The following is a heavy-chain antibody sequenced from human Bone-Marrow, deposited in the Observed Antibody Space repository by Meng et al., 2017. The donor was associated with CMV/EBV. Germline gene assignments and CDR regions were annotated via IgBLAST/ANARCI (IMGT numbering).Heavy chain of an antibody. Sequence: GESLKISCKGSGYSFTSYWIAWVRQVPGKGLEWMGIIYPGDSATRYSPSFQGQVTISADKSISTAYLQWSSLKASDTAMYYCARPKGLYNWNPADYWGQGTLVTVSS. D-gene: IGHD1-20*01. CDR1: GYSFTSYW. CDR3: ARPKGLYNWNPADY. J-gene: IGHJ4*02. V-gene: IGHV5-51*01. CDR2: IYPGDSAT.